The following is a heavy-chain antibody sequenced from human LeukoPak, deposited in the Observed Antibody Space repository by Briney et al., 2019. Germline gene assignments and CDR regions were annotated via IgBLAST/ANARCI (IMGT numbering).Heavy chain of an antibody. D-gene: IGHD1-26*01. CDR1: GYTFTGYY. V-gene: IGHV1-46*01. J-gene: IGHJ4*02. Sequence: GASVKVSCKASGYTFTGYYMHWVRQAPGQGLEWMGIINPRGGSTSYAQKFQGRVTMTRDTSTSTVYMELSSLRYEDTAVYYCARGKVGDEWELLFDYWGQGTLVTVSS. CDR2: INPRGGST. CDR3: ARGKVGDEWELLFDY.